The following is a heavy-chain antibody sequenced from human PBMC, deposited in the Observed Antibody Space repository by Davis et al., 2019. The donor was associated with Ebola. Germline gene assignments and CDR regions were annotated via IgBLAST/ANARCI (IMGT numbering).Heavy chain of an antibody. V-gene: IGHV5-51*01. D-gene: IGHD6-6*01. CDR3: ARTIAAREEWDYYYYYYMDV. CDR1: GYTFTSYW. Sequence: GESLKISCKASGYTFTSYWIGWVRQMPGKGLEWMGIIYPADSDTRYGPSFQGQVTISADKSITTAYLQWSSLKASDTAMYYCARTIAAREEWDYYYYYYMDVWGKGTTVTVSS. J-gene: IGHJ6*03. CDR2: IYPADSDT.